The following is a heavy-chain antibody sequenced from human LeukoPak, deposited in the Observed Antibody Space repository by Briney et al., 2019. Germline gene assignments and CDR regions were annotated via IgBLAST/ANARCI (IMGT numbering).Heavy chain of an antibody. J-gene: IGHJ4*02. Sequence: SETLSLTCTVSGYSISSGYYWGWVRQPPGKGLEWLGNLYHSGNTNYNPSLMSRVTISVDTSKNQFSLNLSSVTAADTAVYYCARVFYASGSYFGYWGQGTLVTVSS. V-gene: IGHV4-38-2*02. CDR2: LYHSGNT. CDR3: ARVFYASGSYFGY. CDR1: GYSISSGYY. D-gene: IGHD3-10*01.